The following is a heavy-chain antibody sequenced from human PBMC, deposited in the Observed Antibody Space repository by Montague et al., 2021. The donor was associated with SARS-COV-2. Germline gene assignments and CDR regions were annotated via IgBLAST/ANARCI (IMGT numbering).Heavy chain of an antibody. CDR3: AGVHFVSSGWYPDAFDI. J-gene: IGHJ3*02. Sequence: TLSLTCTVSGGSINSGGYYWSWIRQHPGKGLEWIGYIYYSGSTYYXPSLKSRLTISVDTSKNQFSLKLSSVTAADTAVYYCAGVHFVSSGWYPDAFDIWGQGTMVTVSS. CDR2: IYYSGST. D-gene: IGHD6-19*01. CDR1: GGSINSGGYY. V-gene: IGHV4-31*03.